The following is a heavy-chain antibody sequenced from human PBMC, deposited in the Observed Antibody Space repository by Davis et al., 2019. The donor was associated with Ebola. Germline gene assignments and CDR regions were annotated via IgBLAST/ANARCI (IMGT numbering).Heavy chain of an antibody. CDR2: ISSSSSYI. CDR3: ARFVVYALYYYGMDV. Sequence: GGSLRLSCAASGFTFSSYSMNWVRQAPGKGLEWVSSISSSSSYIYYADSVKGRFTISRDNAKNSLYLQMNSLRAEDTAVYYCARFVVYALYYYGMDVWGQGTTVTVSS. J-gene: IGHJ6*02. D-gene: IGHD2-8*02. CDR1: GFTFSSYS. V-gene: IGHV3-21*01.